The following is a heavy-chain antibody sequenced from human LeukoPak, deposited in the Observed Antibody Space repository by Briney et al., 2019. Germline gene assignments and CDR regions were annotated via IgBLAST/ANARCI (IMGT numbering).Heavy chain of an antibody. CDR2: ISWNSGSI. J-gene: IGHJ4*02. V-gene: IGHV3-9*01. Sequence: GGSLRLSCAASGFTFDDYAMHWVRQAPGKGLERVSGISWNSGSIGYADSVKGRFTISRDNAKNSLYLQMNSLRAEDTAVYSCAGSSDYVFDYWGQGTLVTVSS. CDR3: AGSSDYVFDY. CDR1: GFTFDDYA. D-gene: IGHD4-17*01.